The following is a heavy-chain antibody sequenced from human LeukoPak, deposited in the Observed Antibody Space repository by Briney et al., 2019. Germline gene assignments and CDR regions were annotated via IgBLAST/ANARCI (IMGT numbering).Heavy chain of an antibody. CDR3: ARDRGINSGYEIDY. Sequence: SETLSLTCTVSGGSISSGGYYWSWIRQHPEKGLEWIGYIYYSGSTYYNPSLKSRVTISVDTSKNQFSLKLSSVTAADTAVYYCARDRGINSGYEIDYWGQGTLVTVSS. CDR1: GGSISSGGYY. V-gene: IGHV4-31*03. J-gene: IGHJ4*02. D-gene: IGHD5-12*01. CDR2: IYYSGST.